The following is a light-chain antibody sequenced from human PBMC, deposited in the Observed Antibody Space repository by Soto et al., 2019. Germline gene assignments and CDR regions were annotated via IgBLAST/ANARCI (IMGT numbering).Light chain of an antibody. V-gene: IGKV1-5*01. J-gene: IGKJ5*01. Sequence: IQMTQSPSTLSASVEDTVTVTCRASQSISNYLNWYQQKPGKAPKLLIYVASSLSSGVPSRFSGSGSGTEFTLTISSLQPDDFATYYCQQYNSYSITFGQGTRLEIK. CDR3: QQYNSYSIT. CDR1: QSISNY. CDR2: VAS.